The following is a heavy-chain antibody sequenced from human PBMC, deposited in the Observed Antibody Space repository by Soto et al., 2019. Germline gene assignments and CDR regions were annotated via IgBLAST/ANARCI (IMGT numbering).Heavy chain of an antibody. CDR1: GFTFSSYG. D-gene: IGHD3-22*01. Sequence: QTGGSLRLSCAASGFTFSSYGMHWVRQAPGKGLEWVAVISYDGSNKYYADSVKGRFTISRDNSKNTLYLQMNSLRAEDTAVYYCAKAPRPWIVVVIPWFDPWGQGTLVTVSS. J-gene: IGHJ5*02. V-gene: IGHV3-30*18. CDR3: AKAPRPWIVVVIPWFDP. CDR2: ISYDGSNK.